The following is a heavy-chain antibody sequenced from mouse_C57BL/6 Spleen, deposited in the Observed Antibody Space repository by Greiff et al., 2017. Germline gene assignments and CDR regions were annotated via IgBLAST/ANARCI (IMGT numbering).Heavy chain of an antibody. Sequence: EVKLVESGGGLVQPGGSMKLSCVASGFTFSNYWMNWVRQSPEKGLEWVAQIRLKSDNYATHYAESVKGRFTISRDDSKSSVYLQMNNLSAEDTGIYYCSSTVVASPYAMDYWGQGTSVTVSS. CDR2: IRLKSDNYAT. CDR3: SSTVVASPYAMDY. D-gene: IGHD1-1*01. V-gene: IGHV6-3*01. J-gene: IGHJ4*01. CDR1: GFTFSNYW.